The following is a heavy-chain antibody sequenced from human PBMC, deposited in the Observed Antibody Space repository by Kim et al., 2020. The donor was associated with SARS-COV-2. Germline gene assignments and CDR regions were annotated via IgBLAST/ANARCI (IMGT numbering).Heavy chain of an antibody. CDR3: ARMNVVVTASGGAFDI. J-gene: IGHJ3*02. Sequence: SETLSLTCTVSGGSISSGGYYWSWIRQHPGKGLEWIGYIYYSGSTYYNPSLKSRVTISVDTSKNQFSPKLSSVTAADTAVYYCARMNVVVTASGGAFDIWGQGTMVTVSS. CDR1: GGSISSGGYY. D-gene: IGHD2-21*02. CDR2: IYYSGST. V-gene: IGHV4-31*03.